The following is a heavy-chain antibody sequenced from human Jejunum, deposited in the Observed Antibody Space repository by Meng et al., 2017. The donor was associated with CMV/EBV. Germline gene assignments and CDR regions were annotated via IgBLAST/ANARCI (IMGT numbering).Heavy chain of an antibody. CDR1: VFTFNRYA. Sequence: CAASVFTFNRYAMNWVRQAPGKGLVWVSYIRNDAGILSSADSVKGRFTISRDNSENSLYLQMNSLRAEDTAIYYCARSGYSSAFGYWGQGTLVTVSS. J-gene: IGHJ4*02. CDR2: IRNDAGIL. CDR3: ARSGYSSAFGY. D-gene: IGHD5-18*01. V-gene: IGHV3-48*03.